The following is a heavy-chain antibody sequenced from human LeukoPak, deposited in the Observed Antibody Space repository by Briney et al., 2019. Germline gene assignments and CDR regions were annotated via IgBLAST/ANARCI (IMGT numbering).Heavy chain of an antibody. D-gene: IGHD3-16*01. CDR1: GFTFSSYV. CDR3: AKERGNPIAWVDY. Sequence: PGGSLRLSCAASGFTFSSYVMGWVRQAPGKGLEWVSGIGNSGSTTYYADSVKGRFTISRDNSKNTLYLQMNSLRVEDTAVYYCAKERGNPIAWVDYWGQGTLVTVSS. J-gene: IGHJ4*02. V-gene: IGHV3-23*01. CDR2: IGNSGSTT.